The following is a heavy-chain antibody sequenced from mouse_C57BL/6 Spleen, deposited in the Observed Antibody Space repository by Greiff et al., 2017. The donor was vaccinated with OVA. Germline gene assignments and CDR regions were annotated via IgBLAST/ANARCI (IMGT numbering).Heavy chain of an antibody. Sequence: QVQLKESGPELVKPGASVKISCKASGYAFSSSWMHWVQQRPGKGLEWIGRIYPGDGDTNYNGKLKGKATLTADKSSSTAYMQLSRLPSEDSAVYFCARWGTTVVATGYFDYWGQGTTLTVSS. D-gene: IGHD1-1*01. J-gene: IGHJ2*01. CDR3: ARWGTTVVATGYFDY. V-gene: IGHV1-82*01. CDR2: IYPGDGDT. CDR1: GYAFSSSW.